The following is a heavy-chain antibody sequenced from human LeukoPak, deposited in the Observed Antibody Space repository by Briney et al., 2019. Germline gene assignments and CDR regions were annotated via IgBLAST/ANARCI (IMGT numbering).Heavy chain of an antibody. D-gene: IGHD5-12*01. CDR3: ASTSGYRHSGYYYYYMDV. V-gene: IGHV1-8*01. CDR2: MNPNSGNT. J-gene: IGHJ6*03. CDR1: GYTFTSYD. Sequence: ASVKVSCKASGYTFTSYDINWVRQATGQGLEWMGWMNPNSGNTGYAQKFQGRVTMTRNTSISTAYMELSSLRSEDTAVYCCASTSGYRHSGYYYYYMDVWGKGTTVTVSS.